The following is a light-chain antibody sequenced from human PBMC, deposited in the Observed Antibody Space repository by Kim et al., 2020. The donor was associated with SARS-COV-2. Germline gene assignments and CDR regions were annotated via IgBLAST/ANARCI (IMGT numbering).Light chain of an antibody. V-gene: IGLV3-25*03. CDR1: GLPKQY. CDR3: QSADNSGPYYVL. CDR2: KDT. J-gene: IGLJ2*01. Sequence: GQTARITCSGDGLPKQYVYWYQQKPGRAPVLVIYKDTQRPSGIPERFSGSSSGTTVTLTISGIQAEDEADYYCQSADNSGPYYVLFGGGTKVTVL.